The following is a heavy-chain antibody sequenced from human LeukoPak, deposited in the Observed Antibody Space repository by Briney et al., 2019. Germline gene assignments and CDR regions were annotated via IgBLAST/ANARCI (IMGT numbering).Heavy chain of an antibody. D-gene: IGHD4-17*01. Sequence: SLKVSCKASGDTFSSSSTSWIRRAPGQGLEWMGRIIPIVDVTNYALKFQGRVTITADKSTSTAFLELSSLRSEDTAVYYCAREARGTVTSYYFDYWGQGTLVTVSS. CDR2: IIPIVDVT. CDR1: GDTFSSSS. J-gene: IGHJ4*02. CDR3: AREARGTVTSYYFDY. V-gene: IGHV1-69*04.